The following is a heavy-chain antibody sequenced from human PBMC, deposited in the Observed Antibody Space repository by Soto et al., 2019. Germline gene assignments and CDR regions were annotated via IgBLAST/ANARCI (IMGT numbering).Heavy chain of an antibody. D-gene: IGHD2-2*01. Sequence: SETLSLTCTVCGGSVSSGSYYWSWIRQPPGKGLEWIGYIYYSGSTNYNPSLKSRVTISVDTSKNQFSLKLSSVTAADTAVYYCARDFRDIVLVPAADFDLYYYYGMDVWRQGTTVTVSS. CDR3: ARDFRDIVLVPAADFDLYYYYGMDV. J-gene: IGHJ6*02. CDR1: GGSVSSGSYY. V-gene: IGHV4-61*01. CDR2: IYYSGST.